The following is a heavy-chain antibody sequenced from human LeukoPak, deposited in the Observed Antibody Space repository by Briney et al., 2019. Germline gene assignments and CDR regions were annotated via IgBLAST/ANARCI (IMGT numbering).Heavy chain of an antibody. J-gene: IGHJ5*02. Sequence: ASETLSLTCAVYGGSFSGYYWSWIRQPPGKGLEWIGEINHSGSTNYNPSLKSRVTMSVDTSKNQFSLRLSSVTAADTAVYYCARGYCDRSGYYYANWFDPWGQGTPVTVSS. D-gene: IGHD3-22*01. CDR1: GGSFSGYY. V-gene: IGHV4-34*01. CDR3: ARGYCDRSGYYYANWFDP. CDR2: INHSGST.